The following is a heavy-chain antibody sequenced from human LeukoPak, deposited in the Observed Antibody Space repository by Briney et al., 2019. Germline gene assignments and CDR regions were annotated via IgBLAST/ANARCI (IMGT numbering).Heavy chain of an antibody. Sequence: SETLSLTCAVYGGSFSGYYWSWIRQPPGKGLEWIGSIYHSGSTYYNPSLKSRVTISVDTSKNQFSLKLSSVTAADTAVYYCARYSYGDDLDAFDIWGQGTMVTVSS. D-gene: IGHD5-18*01. CDR2: IYHSGST. CDR1: GGSFSGYY. CDR3: ARYSYGDDLDAFDI. J-gene: IGHJ3*02. V-gene: IGHV4-34*01.